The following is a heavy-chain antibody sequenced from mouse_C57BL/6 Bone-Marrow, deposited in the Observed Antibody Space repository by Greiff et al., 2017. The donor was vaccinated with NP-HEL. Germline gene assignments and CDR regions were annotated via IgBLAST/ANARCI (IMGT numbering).Heavy chain of an antibody. CDR3: ARDLEVDY. CDR2: ISDGGSYT. Sequence: EVKVVESGGGLVKPGGSLKLSCAASGFTFSSYAMSWVRQTPEKRLEWVATISDGGSYTYYPDNVKGRFTISRDNAKNNLYLQMSHLKSEDTAMYYCARDLEVDYWGQGTTLTVST. CDR1: GFTFSSYA. V-gene: IGHV5-4*01. J-gene: IGHJ2*01.